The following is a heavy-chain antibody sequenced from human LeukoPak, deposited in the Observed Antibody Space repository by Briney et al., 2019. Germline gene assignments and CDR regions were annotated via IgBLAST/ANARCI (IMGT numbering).Heavy chain of an antibody. D-gene: IGHD2-2*01. V-gene: IGHV3-21*01. CDR3: ARDVGEYCSSTNCYASHY. Sequence: KSGGSLRLSCAASGFTFSSYSMNWVRQAPGKGLEWVSSISSSSSYIYYADSVKGRFTISRDNAKNSLYLQMNSLRAEDTAVYYCARDVGEYCSSTNCYASHYWGQGTLVTVSS. CDR1: GFTFSSYS. CDR2: ISSSSSYI. J-gene: IGHJ4*02.